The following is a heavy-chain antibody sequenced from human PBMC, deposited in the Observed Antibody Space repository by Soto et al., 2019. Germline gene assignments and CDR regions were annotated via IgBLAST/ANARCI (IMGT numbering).Heavy chain of an antibody. CDR2: IYYTGNT. J-gene: IGHJ4*02. CDR3: AMATYNIDY. Sequence: QVQLQESGPGLVKPSETLSLTCTVSGGSVSSYYWGWIRQPLGKGLEWIGYIYYTGNTNYSPSLKSRVTISVDTSKNQFSLKLSSVTAADTAVYYCAMATYNIDYWGQGTLVTVSS. CDR1: GGSVSSYY. D-gene: IGHD5-12*01. V-gene: IGHV4-59*02.